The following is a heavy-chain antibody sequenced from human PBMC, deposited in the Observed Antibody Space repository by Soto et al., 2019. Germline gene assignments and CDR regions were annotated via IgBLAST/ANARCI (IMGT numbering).Heavy chain of an antibody. CDR2: TYYRSKWYS. V-gene: IGHV6-1*01. D-gene: IGHD5-18*01. CDR1: GDSVSSTSAA. CDR3: ARGRGYSYGYGKYYFDY. J-gene: IGHJ4*02. Sequence: SQTISLTCAISGDSVSSTSAAWSWIRQSPSRGLEWLGRTYYRSKWYSDYAVSVKSRITINPDTSKNQFSLQLNSVTPEDTAVYYCARGRGYSYGYGKYYFDYWGQGTLVTVSS.